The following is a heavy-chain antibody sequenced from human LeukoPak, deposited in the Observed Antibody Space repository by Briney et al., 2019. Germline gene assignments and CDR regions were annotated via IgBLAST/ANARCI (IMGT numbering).Heavy chain of an antibody. D-gene: IGHD3-16*01. V-gene: IGHV3-7*01. J-gene: IGHJ6*03. CDR1: GFTFSSYW. Sequence: GGSLRLSCAASGFTFSSYWMSWVRQAPGKGLEWVANIKQDGSEKYYVDSVKGRFTISRDNAKNSLYLQMNSLRAEDTAVYYCARDFRDTSLITYPYFMDVWGKGTTVTISS. CDR3: ARDFRDTSLITYPYFMDV. CDR2: IKQDGSEK.